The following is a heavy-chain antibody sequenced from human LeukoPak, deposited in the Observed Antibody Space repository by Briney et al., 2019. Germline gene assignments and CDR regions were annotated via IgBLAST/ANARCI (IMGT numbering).Heavy chain of an antibody. Sequence: SETLSLTCTVSGGSISSYYWSWIRQPPGKGLERIGYIYYSGSTNYNPSLKSRVTISVDTSKNQFSLKLSSVTAADTAVYYCARFSITIFGVAIADAFDIWGQGTMVTVSS. CDR3: ARFSITIFGVAIADAFDI. D-gene: IGHD3-3*01. CDR1: GGSISSYY. J-gene: IGHJ3*02. V-gene: IGHV4-59*01. CDR2: IYYSGST.